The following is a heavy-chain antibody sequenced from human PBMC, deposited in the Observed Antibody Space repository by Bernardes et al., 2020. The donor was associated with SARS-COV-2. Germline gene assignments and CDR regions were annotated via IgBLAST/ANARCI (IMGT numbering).Heavy chain of an antibody. CDR2: ISYDGSNK. J-gene: IGHJ6*02. CDR1: GFTFSSYA. D-gene: IGHD3-10*01. CDR3: ARAPSYHGSGSYSSVDV. V-gene: IGHV3-30-3*01. Sequence: GGSLRLSCAASGFTFSSYAMHWVRQAPGKGLEWVAVISYDGSNKYYADSVKGRFTISRDNSKNTLYLQMNSLRAEDTAVYYCARAPSYHGSGSYSSVDVWGQGTTVTVSS.